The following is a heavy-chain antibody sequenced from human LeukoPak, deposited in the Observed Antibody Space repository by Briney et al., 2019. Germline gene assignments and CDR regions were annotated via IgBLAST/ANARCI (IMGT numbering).Heavy chain of an antibody. CDR2: ISGSGGST. J-gene: IGHJ4*02. D-gene: IGHD3-10*01. CDR3: ARVTTSGSYKFDY. CDR1: GFTFSSYA. Sequence: GGSLRLSCAASGFTFSSYAMSWVRQAPGKGLEWVSAISGSGGSTYYADSVKGRFIISRDNSKNTLYLQMNSLRAEDTAVYYCARVTTSGSYKFDYWGQGTLVTVSS. V-gene: IGHV3-23*01.